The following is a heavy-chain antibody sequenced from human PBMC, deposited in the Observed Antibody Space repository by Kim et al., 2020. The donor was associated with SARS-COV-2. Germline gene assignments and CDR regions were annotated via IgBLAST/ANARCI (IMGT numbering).Heavy chain of an antibody. CDR3: ARSRGGDFNFDY. D-gene: IGHD2-21*02. Sequence: KSRITISRDNAKNTMYSKMGSLRDEDMAVYYCARSRGGDFNFDYWGQGTLVTVSS. V-gene: IGHV3-64*01. J-gene: IGHJ4*02.